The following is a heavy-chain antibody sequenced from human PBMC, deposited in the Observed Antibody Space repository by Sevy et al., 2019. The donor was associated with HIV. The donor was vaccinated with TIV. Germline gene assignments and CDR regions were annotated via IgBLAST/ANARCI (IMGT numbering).Heavy chain of an antibody. D-gene: IGHD2-21*01. J-gene: IGHJ4*02. V-gene: IGHV4-39*01. Sequence: SETLSLTCTVSGGSISSYSYYWGWIRQPPGKGLEWIGSVYYSGRTYYNPSLGSRVTISVDTSKNQFSLKLSSVTAADTAVYYCARHTSYISGDCWGQGTLVTVSS. CDR3: ARHTSYISGDC. CDR1: GGSISSYSYY. CDR2: VYYSGRT.